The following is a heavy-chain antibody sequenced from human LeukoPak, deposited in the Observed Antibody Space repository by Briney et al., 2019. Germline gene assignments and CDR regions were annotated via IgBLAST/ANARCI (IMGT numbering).Heavy chain of an antibody. D-gene: IGHD3-10*01. CDR3: ASRGGWMVRGVRYYGMGV. J-gene: IGHJ6*02. CDR1: GGSISSSSYY. V-gene: IGHV4-39*01. Sequence: SETLSLTCTVSGGSISSSSYYWGWIRQPPGKGLEWIGSIYYSGSTYYNPSLKSRVTISVDTSKNQFSLKLSSVTAADTAVYYCASRGGWMVRGVRYYGMGVWGQGTTVTVSS. CDR2: IYYSGST.